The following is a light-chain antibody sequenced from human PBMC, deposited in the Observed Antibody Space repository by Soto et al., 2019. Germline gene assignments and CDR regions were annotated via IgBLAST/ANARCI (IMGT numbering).Light chain of an antibody. J-gene: IGKJ2*01. CDR1: QSISSY. CDR3: QQSYSTPYT. Sequence: DIQMTQSPSSLSASVGDRVTITCRASQSISSYLNWYQQKPGKAPKLLIYAASSLQSGVPSRFSGSGSGTDFTRTISSLQPEHFATYYCQQSYSTPYTFGQGTKLEIK. V-gene: IGKV1-39*01. CDR2: AAS.